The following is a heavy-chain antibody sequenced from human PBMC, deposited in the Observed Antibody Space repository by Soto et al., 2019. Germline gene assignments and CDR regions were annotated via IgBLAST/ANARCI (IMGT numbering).Heavy chain of an antibody. D-gene: IGHD1-26*01. Sequence: SETLSLTCTVSGGSISSYYWSWIRQPPGKGLEWIGYIYYSGSTNYNPSLKSRVTISVDTSKNQFSLKLSSVTAADTAVYYCARVGSEVGATYGLDYWGQGTLVTVSS. J-gene: IGHJ4*02. CDR3: ARVGSEVGATYGLDY. CDR2: IYYSGST. CDR1: GGSISSYY. V-gene: IGHV4-59*01.